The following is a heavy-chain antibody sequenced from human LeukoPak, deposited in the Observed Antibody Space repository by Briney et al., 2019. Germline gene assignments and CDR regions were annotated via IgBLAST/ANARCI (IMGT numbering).Heavy chain of an antibody. J-gene: IGHJ3*02. CDR2: ISSVTNTI. CDR3: ATEPRWQPYSFDI. CDR1: GFTSSDYY. D-gene: IGHD5-24*01. V-gene: IGHV3-11*01. Sequence: GGSLRLSCAASGFTSSDYYMSWMRQAPGKGPECVSYISSVTNTIYYADSVKGRFTISRDNAKNSLSLEMNSLRVEDTAVYYCATEPRWQPYSFDIWGHGTMVTVSS.